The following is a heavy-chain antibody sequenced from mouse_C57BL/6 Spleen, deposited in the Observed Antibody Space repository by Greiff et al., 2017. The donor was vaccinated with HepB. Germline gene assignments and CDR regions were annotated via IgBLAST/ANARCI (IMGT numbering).Heavy chain of an antibody. Sequence: VQLVESGAELARPGASVKLSCKASGYTFTSYGISWVKQRTGQGLEWIGEIYPRSGNTYYNEKFKGKATLTADKSSSTAYMELRSLTSEDSAVYFCAREIYDGYSYAMDYWGQGTSVTVSS. CDR3: AREIYDGYSYAMDY. D-gene: IGHD2-3*01. J-gene: IGHJ4*01. CDR1: GYTFTSYG. CDR2: IYPRSGNT. V-gene: IGHV1-81*01.